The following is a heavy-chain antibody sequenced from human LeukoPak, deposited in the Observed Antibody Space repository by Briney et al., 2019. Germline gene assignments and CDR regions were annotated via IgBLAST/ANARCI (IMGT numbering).Heavy chain of an antibody. Sequence: PGGSLRLSCAASGFTLSSYSMSWVRQAPGKGLEWVSSISANDVTTYYADSVKGRFTISRDNSKNVLYLQMNNLRAEDTAIYYCAKELVSAGRYSYYFDYWGQGTLVTVSS. CDR2: ISANDVTT. CDR3: AKELVSAGRYSYYFDY. J-gene: IGHJ4*02. V-gene: IGHV3-23*01. CDR1: GFTLSSYS. D-gene: IGHD1-26*01.